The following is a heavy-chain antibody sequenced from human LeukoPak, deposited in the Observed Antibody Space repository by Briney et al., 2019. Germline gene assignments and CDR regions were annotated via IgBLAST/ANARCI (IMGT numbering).Heavy chain of an antibody. CDR3: ARALGATNEGP. J-gene: IGHJ5*02. V-gene: IGHV3-30*04. D-gene: IGHD1-26*01. Sequence: GGSLRLSCAASGFTFSSYAMHWVRQAPGKGLEWVAVISYDGSNKYYADSVKGRFTISRDNSKNTLYLQMNSLRAEDTAVYYCARALGATNEGPWGQGTLVTVSS. CDR1: GFTFSSYA. CDR2: ISYDGSNK.